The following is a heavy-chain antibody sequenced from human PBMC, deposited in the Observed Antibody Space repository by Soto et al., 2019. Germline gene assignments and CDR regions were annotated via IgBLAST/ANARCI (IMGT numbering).Heavy chain of an antibody. J-gene: IGHJ6*02. CDR1: GDTFKQCV. V-gene: IGHV1-69*01. Sequence: QVQVVQSGVEVRRPGSSVKVSCKASGDTFKQCVISWVRQAPGQGLEWMGGIIPLFGTTDFAQRFQGRLTITTDESTTTAYMELSRLRSEDTATDYCAAELGFGKLSVVWGQGTTVIVSS. D-gene: IGHD3-10*01. CDR2: IIPLFGTT. CDR3: AAELGFGKLSVV.